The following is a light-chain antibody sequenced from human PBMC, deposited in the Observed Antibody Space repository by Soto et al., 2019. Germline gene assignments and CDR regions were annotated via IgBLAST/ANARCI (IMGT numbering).Light chain of an antibody. Sequence: EIVLTQSPGTLSLSPGERATLSCRASQSVSSGYLAWYQQKPGQAPRLLIHDAANRAIGIPDRFSGSGSGTDFTLTNSRLDPEAFAVYYCQLYGRSPYTFGQGTKLEIK. CDR1: QSVSSGY. CDR2: DAA. J-gene: IGKJ2*01. CDR3: QLYGRSPYT. V-gene: IGKV3-20*01.